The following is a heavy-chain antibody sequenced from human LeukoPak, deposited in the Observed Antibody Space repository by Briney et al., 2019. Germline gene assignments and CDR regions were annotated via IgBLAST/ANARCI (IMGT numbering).Heavy chain of an antibody. CDR2: INPNSGGT. V-gene: IGHV1-2*02. CDR3: ARDQRRAYGSGSYYYYYYYYMDV. CDR1: GYTFTGYY. Sequence: GASVKASCKASGYTFTGYYMHWVRQAPGQGLEWMGWINPNSGGTNYAQKFQGRVTMTRDTSISTAYMELSRLRSDDTAVYYCARDQRRAYGSGSYYYYYYYYMDVWGKGTTVTISS. D-gene: IGHD3-10*01. J-gene: IGHJ6*03.